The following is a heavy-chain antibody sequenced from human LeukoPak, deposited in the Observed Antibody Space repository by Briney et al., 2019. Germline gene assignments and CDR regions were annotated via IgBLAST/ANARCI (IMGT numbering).Heavy chain of an antibody. CDR3: ASIGPRTRYRGYDFWSGGVYYFDY. V-gene: IGHV4-4*07. CDR2: IYTSGST. J-gene: IGHJ4*02. Sequence: SETLSLTCTVSGGSISSYYWSWIRQPAGKGLEWIGRIYTSGSTNYNPSLKSRVTMSVDTSKNQFSLKLSSVTAADTAVYYCASIGPRTRYRGYDFWSGGVYYFDYWGQGTLVTVSS. CDR1: GGSISSYY. D-gene: IGHD3-3*01.